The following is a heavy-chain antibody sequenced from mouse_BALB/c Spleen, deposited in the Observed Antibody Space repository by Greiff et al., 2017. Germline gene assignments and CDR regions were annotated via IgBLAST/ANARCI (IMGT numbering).Heavy chain of an antibody. Sequence: DVHLVESGGGLVQPKGSLKLSCAASGFTFNTYAMNWVRQAPGKGLEWVARIRSKSNNYATYYADSVKDRFTISRDDSQSMLYLQMNNLKTEDTAMYYCVRPGTPYYAMDYWGQGTSVTVSS. CDR3: VRPGTPYYAMDY. D-gene: IGHD4-1*01. CDR2: IRSKSNNYAT. J-gene: IGHJ4*01. V-gene: IGHV10-1*02. CDR1: GFTFNTYA.